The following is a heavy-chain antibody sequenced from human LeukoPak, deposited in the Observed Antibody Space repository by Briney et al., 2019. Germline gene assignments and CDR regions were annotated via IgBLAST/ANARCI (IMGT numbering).Heavy chain of an antibody. J-gene: IGHJ3*02. V-gene: IGHV3-48*02. Sequence: PGESLRLSCAASGFNFSSYSMNWVRQAPGKGLEWISYISSSSSMIFYADSVKGRFTISRDNAKNSLYLQLNSLRDEDTAVYYCAKYSGSSDAFDIWGQGTMVTVSS. CDR1: GFNFSSYS. CDR2: ISSSSSMI. CDR3: AKYSGSSDAFDI. D-gene: IGHD1-26*01.